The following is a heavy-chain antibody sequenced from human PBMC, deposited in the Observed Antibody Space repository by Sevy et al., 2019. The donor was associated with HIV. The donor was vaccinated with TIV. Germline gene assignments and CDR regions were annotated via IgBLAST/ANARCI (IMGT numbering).Heavy chain of an antibody. Sequence: KQSQTLSLTCTVSGYSISRGYYWAWIRQPPGKGLEWIANVYHRDIFYSPSLRSRVTISVDTSKNLFFLKLTSVTAADTALYYCARSGSSPLGAFDMWGQGTMVTVSS. CDR1: GYSISRGYY. CDR3: ARSGSSPLGAFDM. V-gene: IGHV4-38-2*02. J-gene: IGHJ3*02. CDR2: VYHRDI. D-gene: IGHD3-10*01.